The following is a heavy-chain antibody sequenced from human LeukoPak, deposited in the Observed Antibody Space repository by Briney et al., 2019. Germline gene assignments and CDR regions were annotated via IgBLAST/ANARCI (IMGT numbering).Heavy chain of an antibody. CDR1: GYTFTSYG. Sequence: ASVKVSCKASGYTFTSYGISWVRQAPGQGLEWMGWINTNTGNPTYAQGFTGRFLFSLDTSVGTTYLQIISLKTEDTAVYYCARGGYSRGQGSPFDYWGQGTLVTVSS. CDR2: INTNTGNP. V-gene: IGHV7-4-1*02. J-gene: IGHJ4*02. D-gene: IGHD6-19*01. CDR3: ARGGYSRGQGSPFDY.